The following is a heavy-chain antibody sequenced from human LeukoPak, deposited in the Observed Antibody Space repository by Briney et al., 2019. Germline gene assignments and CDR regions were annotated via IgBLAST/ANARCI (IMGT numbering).Heavy chain of an antibody. CDR3: ARGCSGGSCFDY. J-gene: IGHJ4*02. Sequence: KAGGSLRLSCAASGFTFSSYSMNWVRQAPGKGLEWVSSISSSSSYIYYADSVKGRFTISRDNAKNSLYLQMNSLRAEDTAVYYCARGCSGGSCFDYWGQGTLVTVSS. CDR1: GFTFSSYS. CDR2: ISSSSSYI. D-gene: IGHD2-15*01. V-gene: IGHV3-21*01.